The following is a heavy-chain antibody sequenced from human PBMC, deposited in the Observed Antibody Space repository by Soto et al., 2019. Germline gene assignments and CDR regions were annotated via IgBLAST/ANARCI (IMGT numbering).Heavy chain of an antibody. V-gene: IGHV3-30*04. D-gene: IGHD2-15*01. CDR1: GFTFSSSA. CDR3: AREGGSGAFDI. J-gene: IGHJ3*02. Sequence: ESGGGVVPPGRSLRLSCAASGFTFSSSAMHWVRQAPGKGLEWVAVISYDGRNEYYADSMKGRFTVSRDISRNTLDLQMNSLRAEDTAVYYCAREGGSGAFDIWGQGTMVTVSS. CDR2: ISYDGRNE.